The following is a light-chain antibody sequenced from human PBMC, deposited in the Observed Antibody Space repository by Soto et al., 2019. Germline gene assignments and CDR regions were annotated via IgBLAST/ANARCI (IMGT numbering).Light chain of an antibody. CDR2: WAS. J-gene: IGKJ1*01. CDR3: QQYYDFPQI. V-gene: IGKV4-1*01. Sequence: DIVMTQSPDSLAVSLGERATINCKSSQSILYSPNNKNYLAWYQQQPGQPPKLLIYWASTRESGVPDRFSGSVSETDLTLTISSLQAEYVAVYYCQQYYDFPQIFGQGTKVEIK. CDR1: QSILYSPNNKNY.